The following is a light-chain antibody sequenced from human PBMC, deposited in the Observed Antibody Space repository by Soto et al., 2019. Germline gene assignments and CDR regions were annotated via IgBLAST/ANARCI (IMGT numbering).Light chain of an antibody. V-gene: IGLV2-14*01. J-gene: IGLJ1*01. CDR2: EVR. CDR3: CSYTRTSNHYF. CDR1: SSDIGGYDY. Sequence: ALAQPASVSGSPGQSITISCTGTSSDIGGYDYVSWYQQRPGEAPKLMIYEVRYRPSGVSNRFSGSKSGNTASLTISGLQAEDEADYYCCSYTRTSNHYFFGSGTQVTVL.